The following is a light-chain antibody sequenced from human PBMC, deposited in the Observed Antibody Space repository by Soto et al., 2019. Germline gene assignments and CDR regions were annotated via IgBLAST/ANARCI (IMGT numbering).Light chain of an antibody. Sequence: QSALTQPASVSGSPGQSITISCTGTSSDVGGHNYVSWYQQHPGKAPKLVIYEVSHRPSGISDRFSGSKSGNTASLTISGLQVEDEADYYCSSYATSSPYVFGAGTKVTVL. CDR2: EVS. CDR1: SSDVGGHNY. V-gene: IGLV2-14*01. J-gene: IGLJ1*01. CDR3: SSYATSSPYV.